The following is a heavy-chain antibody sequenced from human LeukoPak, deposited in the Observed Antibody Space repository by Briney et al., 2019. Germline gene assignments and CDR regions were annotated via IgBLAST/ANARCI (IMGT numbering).Heavy chain of an antibody. D-gene: IGHD2-2*01. Sequence: SETLSLTCTVSGGSISGYYWSWIRHPAGKGLEWIGRVYASGSTHYNPSVKSRVTMSVDASRNQFSLKLSSVTAADTAVYFCARDIGYCTSANCYGRFNWFDPWGQGTLVTVSS. V-gene: IGHV4-4*07. CDR2: VYASGST. CDR1: GGSISGYY. J-gene: IGHJ5*02. CDR3: ARDIGYCTSANCYGRFNWFDP.